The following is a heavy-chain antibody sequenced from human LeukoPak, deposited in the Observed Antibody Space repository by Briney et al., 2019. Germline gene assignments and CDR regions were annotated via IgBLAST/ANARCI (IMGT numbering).Heavy chain of an antibody. V-gene: IGHV4-59*01. D-gene: IGHD5-18*01. CDR1: GGSISSYY. CDR3: AREDSYGHPLDY. Sequence: PSETLSLTCTVSGGSISSYYWSWIRQPPGKGLEWIGYIYYSGSTNYNPSLKSRVTISVDTSKNQFSLKLSSVTAADTAVYYCAREDSYGHPLDYWGQGTLVTVSS. CDR2: IYYSGST. J-gene: IGHJ4*02.